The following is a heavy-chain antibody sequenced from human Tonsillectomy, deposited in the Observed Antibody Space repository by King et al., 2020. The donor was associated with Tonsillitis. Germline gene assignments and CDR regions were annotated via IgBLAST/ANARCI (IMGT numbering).Heavy chain of an antibody. D-gene: IGHD6-13*01. J-gene: IGHJ5*02. Sequence: QLQESGPGLVKPSETLSLTCTVSGVSISTYYWSWIRQSPGKGLEWIGYIHYSGSTNYNPSLKSRVTISVDTSKNQFSLSLSSVTAADTALYYCAIGGVYSSSWFKGTDWFDPWGQGTLVTVSS. V-gene: IGHV4-59*01. CDR1: GVSISTYY. CDR3: AIGGVYSSSWFKGTDWFDP. CDR2: IHYSGST.